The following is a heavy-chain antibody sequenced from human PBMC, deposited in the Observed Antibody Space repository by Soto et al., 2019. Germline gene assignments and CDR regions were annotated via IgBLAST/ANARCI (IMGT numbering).Heavy chain of an antibody. CDR1: GYSFTSYW. V-gene: IGHV5-51*01. CDR3: ARSGTHYDFWSGYASYYYYGMDV. J-gene: IGHJ6*01. Sequence: GESLKISCKGSGYSFTSYWIGWVRQMPGKGLEWMGIIYPGGSDTRYSPSFQGQVTISADKSISTAYLQWSSLKASDTAMYYCARSGTHYDFWSGYASYYYYGMDVWGQGTTVTVSS. CDR2: IYPGGSDT. D-gene: IGHD3-3*01.